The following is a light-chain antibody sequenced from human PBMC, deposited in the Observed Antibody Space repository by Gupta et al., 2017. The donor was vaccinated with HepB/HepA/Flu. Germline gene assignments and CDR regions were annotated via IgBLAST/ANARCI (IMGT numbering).Light chain of an antibody. CDR1: QSISND. V-gene: IGKV3-15*01. J-gene: IGKJ1*01. CDR3: QQDNDWPRT. CDR2: DAS. Sequence: EILMTQSPATLSVSPGDRATLSCRASQSISNDLAWYQQKPGQAPRFLIYDASSRATGIPARFSGGGSETEFTLTISSLQSEDFAIYYCQQDNDWPRTFGQGTKVEIK.